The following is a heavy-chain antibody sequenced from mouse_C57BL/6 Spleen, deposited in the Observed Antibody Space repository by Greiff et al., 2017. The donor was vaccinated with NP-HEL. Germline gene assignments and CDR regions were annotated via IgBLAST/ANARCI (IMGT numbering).Heavy chain of an antibody. D-gene: IGHD2-1*01. Sequence: PGTSVTLSCKASGYTFTSYWMHWVKQRPGQGLEWIGVIEPSDSYTNYNQKCKGKATLTVDTSSSTAYMQLSRLTSDDSAVYYCARGGNLHWYFDVWGTGTTVTVSS. CDR2: IEPSDSYT. V-gene: IGHV1-59*01. J-gene: IGHJ1*03. CDR1: GYTFTSYW. CDR3: ARGGNLHWYFDV.